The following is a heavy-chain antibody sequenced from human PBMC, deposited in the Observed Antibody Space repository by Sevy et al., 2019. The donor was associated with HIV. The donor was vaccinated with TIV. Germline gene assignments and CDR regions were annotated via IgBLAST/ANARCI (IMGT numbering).Heavy chain of an antibody. D-gene: IGHD3-22*01. CDR2: FEPEDAET. CDR3: ATTKDYYDSSGSPFDN. Sequence: ASVKVSCKVSGYTLSQLSLHWVRQAPGKGLEWMGSFEPEDAETIYAQKFQGRVTMTEDRSTDTAYMELSSLRSEDTAVYFCATTKDYYDSSGSPFDNWGQGTLVTVSS. V-gene: IGHV1-24*01. CDR1: GYTLSQLS. J-gene: IGHJ4*02.